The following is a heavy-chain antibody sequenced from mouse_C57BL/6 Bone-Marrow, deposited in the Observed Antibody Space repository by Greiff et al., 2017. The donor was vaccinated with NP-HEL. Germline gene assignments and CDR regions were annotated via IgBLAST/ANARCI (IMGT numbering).Heavy chain of an antibody. D-gene: IGHD2-10*02. J-gene: IGHJ2*01. Sequence: VQRVESGPELVKPGASVKISCKASGYSFTSYYIHWVKQRPGQGLEWIGWIYPGSGNTKYNEKFKGKATLTADTSSSTAYMQLSSLTSEDSAVYYCARRYGLDYWGQGTTLTVSS. CDR2: IYPGSGNT. CDR3: ARRYGLDY. V-gene: IGHV1-66*01. CDR1: GYSFTSYY.